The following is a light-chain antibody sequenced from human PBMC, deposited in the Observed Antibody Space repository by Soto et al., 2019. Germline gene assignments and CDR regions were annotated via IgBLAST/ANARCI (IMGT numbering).Light chain of an antibody. Sequence: QSALTQPASVSGSPGQSITISCTGTSSDVGGYNYVSWYQQHPGKAPKLMIYEVSNRPSGVSSRFSGSKSGNTASLTISGLQAEDEADYYCCSYARSPYSFVFGGGTKLTVL. J-gene: IGLJ2*01. CDR3: CSYARSPYSFV. CDR1: SSDVGGYNY. CDR2: EVS. V-gene: IGLV2-14*01.